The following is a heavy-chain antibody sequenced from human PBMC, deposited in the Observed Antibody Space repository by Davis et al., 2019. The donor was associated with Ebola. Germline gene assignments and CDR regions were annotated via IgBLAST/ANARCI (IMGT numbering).Heavy chain of an antibody. CDR1: GGTFNTYA. CDR2: IIPVSGIP. D-gene: IGHD6-13*01. J-gene: IGHJ4*02. Sequence: SVKVSCKASGGTFNTYAISWVRQAPGQGLDWMGGIIPVSGIPKYAQKLEGRVAITADESTNTAYMELTSLISEDTAVYYCARGTRSSSWYMGGITLDYWGQGTLVTVSS. V-gene: IGHV1-69*13. CDR3: ARGTRSSSWYMGGITLDY.